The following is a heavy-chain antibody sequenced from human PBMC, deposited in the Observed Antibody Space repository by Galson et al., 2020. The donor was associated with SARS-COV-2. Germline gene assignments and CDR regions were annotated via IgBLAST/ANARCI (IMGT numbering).Heavy chain of an antibody. CDR1: GGSISSYY. CDR2: MYYSGST. V-gene: IGHV4-59*01. CDR3: ARQNSGYSGYDKYYYYYMDV. D-gene: IGHD5-12*01. Sequence: SETLSLTCTVSGGSISSYYWSWIRQPPGKGLEWIGYMYYSGSTNYNPSLKSRVTISVDTSKNQFSLKLSSVTAADTAVYYCARQNSGYSGYDKYYYYYMDVWGKGTTVTVSS. J-gene: IGHJ6*03.